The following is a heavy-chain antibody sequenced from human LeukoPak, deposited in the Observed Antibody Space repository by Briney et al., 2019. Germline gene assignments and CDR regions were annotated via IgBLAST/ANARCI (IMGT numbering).Heavy chain of an antibody. V-gene: IGHV3-30-3*01. Sequence: GGSLRLSCAASGFTFSTYAMDWVRQAPGKGLEWVAIISSDGTIENYADSVRGRFSISRDNSKDTLFLQMSSLRIEDTAVYYCARGSVGTPPPFDFWGQGTLVTVSS. D-gene: IGHD2-15*01. CDR2: ISSDGTIE. CDR3: ARGSVGTPPPFDF. CDR1: GFTFSTYA. J-gene: IGHJ4*02.